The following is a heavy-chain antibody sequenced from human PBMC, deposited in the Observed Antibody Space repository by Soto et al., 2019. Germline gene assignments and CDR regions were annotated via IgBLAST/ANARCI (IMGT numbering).Heavy chain of an antibody. V-gene: IGHV4-59*08. J-gene: IGHJ5*02. CDR2: IYYSGST. CDR3: ARHVLFGELYYVGTWFDP. D-gene: IGHD3-10*02. Sequence: SETLSLTCAVYGGSFSGYYWSWIRQPPGKGLEWIGYIYYSGSTNYNPSLKSRVTISVDTSKNQFSLKLSSVTAADTAVYYCARHVLFGELYYVGTWFDPWGQGTLVTVSS. CDR1: GGSFSGYY.